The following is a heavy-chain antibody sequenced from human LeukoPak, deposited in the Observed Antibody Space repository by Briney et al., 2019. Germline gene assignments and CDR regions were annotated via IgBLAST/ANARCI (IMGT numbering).Heavy chain of an antibody. J-gene: IGHJ5*02. CDR1: GGSFSGYY. CDR2: INHSGST. D-gene: IGHD3-3*01. Sequence: SETLSLTCAVYGGSFSGYYWSWIRQPPGKGLEWIGEINHSGSTNYNPSLKSRVTISVDTSKNQFSLKLSSVTAAATAVYYCAEVYDFLGPWGQGTLVTVSS. V-gene: IGHV4-34*01. CDR3: AEVYDFLGP.